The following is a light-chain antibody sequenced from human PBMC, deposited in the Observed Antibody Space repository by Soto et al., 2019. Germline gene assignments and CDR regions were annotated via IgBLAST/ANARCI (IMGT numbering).Light chain of an antibody. Sequence: DIQMTQSPSSLSASVGDRVTITCRASQSISSYLNWYQQKPWKAPKLLIYAASSLESGVPSRFSCSRSGTDFTVTISSLQPEDFATYYCHQCYSTPYTFGQGTKLEIK. CDR3: HQCYSTPYT. J-gene: IGKJ2*01. CDR1: QSISSY. CDR2: AAS. V-gene: IGKV1-39*01.